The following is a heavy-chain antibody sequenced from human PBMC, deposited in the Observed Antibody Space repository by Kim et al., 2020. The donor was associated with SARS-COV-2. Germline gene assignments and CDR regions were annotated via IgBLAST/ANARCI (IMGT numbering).Heavy chain of an antibody. J-gene: IGHJ4*02. V-gene: IGHV3-7*01. CDR3: ARGGSYSFEY. CDR2: LDHAGTDK. Sequence: GGSLRLSCVASGFTFSDYWMRWVRHSPGKGLEWVAVLDHAGTDKHYMESVKGRFTISRDNARNSLFLQMNSLSAEDAALYYCARGGSYSFEYWSQGTLVTVSS. CDR1: GFTFSDYW. D-gene: IGHD6-13*01.